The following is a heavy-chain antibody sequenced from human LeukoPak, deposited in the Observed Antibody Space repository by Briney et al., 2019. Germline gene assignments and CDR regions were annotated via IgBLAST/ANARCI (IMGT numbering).Heavy chain of an antibody. CDR3: AKSAAAAGRTYFDY. J-gene: IGHJ4*02. CDR1: GFTFSSYA. D-gene: IGHD6-13*01. CDR2: VSGSGDST. Sequence: GGSLRLSCAAPGFTFSSYAMSWVRQAPGKGLEWVSDVSGSGDSTYYADSVKGRFTISRDNSKNTLYLQMNSLRAEDTAVYYCAKSAAAAGRTYFDYWGQGTLVTVSS. V-gene: IGHV3-23*01.